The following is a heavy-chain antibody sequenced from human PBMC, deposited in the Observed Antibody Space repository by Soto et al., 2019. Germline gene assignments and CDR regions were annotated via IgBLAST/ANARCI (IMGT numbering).Heavy chain of an antibody. CDR1: GFNFRMYE. CDR2: ISSTGLTT. J-gene: IGHJ5*01. D-gene: IGHD3-10*01. CDR3: ARYGTRGDW. V-gene: IGHV3-48*03. Sequence: RGSLLISCQAYGFNFRMYEMHWVRKAPGKGLEWVSYISSTGLTTYYADFAEGRFTISRDNAKDSLYLHLNSLRVGDTAVYYCARYGTRGDWWGLGTQVTV.